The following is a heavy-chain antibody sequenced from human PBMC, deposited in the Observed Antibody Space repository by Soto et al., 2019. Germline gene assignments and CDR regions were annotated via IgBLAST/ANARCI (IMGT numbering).Heavy chain of an antibody. D-gene: IGHD3-22*01. Sequence: SETLSLTCAVSGGSVRSDNYYWSWIRQPPGKGLEWIGFISYTGSTSYNPSLKTRVTISLDTSKNQFSLKLTSVTAADTAVYYCARDTMTGTEFHPWGQGTLVTVSS. J-gene: IGHJ5*02. V-gene: IGHV4-61*01. CDR2: ISYTGST. CDR1: GGSVRSDNYY. CDR3: ARDTMTGTEFHP.